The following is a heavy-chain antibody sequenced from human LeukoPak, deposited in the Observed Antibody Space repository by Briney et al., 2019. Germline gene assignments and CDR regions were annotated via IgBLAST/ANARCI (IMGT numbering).Heavy chain of an antibody. CDR3: ARDLHQFSSIVVVVAGAFDI. V-gene: IGHV4-39*07. Sequence: SETLSLTCTVSGGSISSSSYYWGWIRQPPGKGLEWIGSIYYSGSTYYNPSLKSRVTISVDTSKNQFSLKLSSVTAADTAVYYCARDLHQFSSIVVVVAGAFDIWGQGTMVTVSS. J-gene: IGHJ3*02. CDR1: GGSISSSSYY. D-gene: IGHD2-15*01. CDR2: IYYSGST.